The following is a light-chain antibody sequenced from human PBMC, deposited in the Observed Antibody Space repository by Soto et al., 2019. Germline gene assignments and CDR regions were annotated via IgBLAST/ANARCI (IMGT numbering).Light chain of an antibody. CDR2: DAS. CDR3: QQRRSWPPTIT. V-gene: IGKV3-11*01. CDR1: QSVSSN. Sequence: EIVMTQSRATLSVSPGQRSTLSCRASQSVSSNLAWYQQRPGQAPRLLXYDASYRATDIPPRFSGSGSGKDFTLNIGSLEPEDFAVYYCQQRRSWPPTITFGQGTRLEIK. J-gene: IGKJ5*01.